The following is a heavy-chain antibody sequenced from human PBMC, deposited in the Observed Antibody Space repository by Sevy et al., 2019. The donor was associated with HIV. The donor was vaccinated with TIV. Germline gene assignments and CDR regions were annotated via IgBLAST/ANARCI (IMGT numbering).Heavy chain of an antibody. CDR3: ARSPSRALARGHFDY. D-gene: IGHD1-26*01. CDR1: GYTFTSFY. V-gene: IGHV1-46*01. Sequence: ATVKVSCKASGYTFTSFYLHWVRQAPGQGLERMGLFNPSTGSTTYAQNFHGRVTMTRDTSANTVYMELSRLSSEEPAVYYCARSPSRALARGHFDYWGQGTLVTVSS. J-gene: IGHJ4*02. CDR2: FNPSTGST.